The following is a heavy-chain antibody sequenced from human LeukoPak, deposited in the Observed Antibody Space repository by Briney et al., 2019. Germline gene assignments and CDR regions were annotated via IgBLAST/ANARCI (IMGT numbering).Heavy chain of an antibody. V-gene: IGHV4-59*01. J-gene: IGHJ3*02. Sequence: SETLSLTCTVSGGSISSYYWSWIRQPPGKGLEWIGYIYYSGSTNYNPSLKSRVTISVDTSKNQFSLKLSSVTAADTAVYYCARVLAVAGPYDAFDIWGQGTMVTVSS. CDR2: IYYSGST. D-gene: IGHD6-19*01. CDR3: ARVLAVAGPYDAFDI. CDR1: GGSISSYY.